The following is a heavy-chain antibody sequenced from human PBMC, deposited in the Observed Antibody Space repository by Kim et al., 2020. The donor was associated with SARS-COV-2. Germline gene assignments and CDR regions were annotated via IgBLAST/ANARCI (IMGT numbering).Heavy chain of an antibody. J-gene: IGHJ5*01. Sequence: GESLKISCNTSGYRFTSKCIAWVRQMPGKGLEWMGIIYPGDSDTAYSPSFEGQVTISVDESISTAYLYWDSLKASDTALYYCARHAGGFYDTVTGYWFDSWGQRTLDNVSS. CDR3: ARHAGGFYDTVTGYWFDS. V-gene: IGHV5-51*01. CDR1: GYRFTSKC. D-gene: IGHD3-9*01. CDR2: IYPGDSDT.